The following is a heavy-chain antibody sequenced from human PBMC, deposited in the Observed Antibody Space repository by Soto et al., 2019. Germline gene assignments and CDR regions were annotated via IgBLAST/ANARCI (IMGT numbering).Heavy chain of an antibody. V-gene: IGHV3-23*01. CDR1: GFTFSSYA. Sequence: PGGSLRLSCAASGFTFSSYAMSWVRQAPGKGLEWVSAIRGSGGSTYYADSVKGRFTISRDNSKNTLYLQMHSLRAEDTAVYYCAKYRASSWLATSFDYWGQGTMVTVSP. CDR3: AKYRASSWLATSFDY. D-gene: IGHD6-19*01. J-gene: IGHJ4*02. CDR2: IRGSGGST.